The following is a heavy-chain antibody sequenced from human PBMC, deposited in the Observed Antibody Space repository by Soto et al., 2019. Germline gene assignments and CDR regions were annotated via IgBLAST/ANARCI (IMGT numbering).Heavy chain of an antibody. CDR1: GFTFNNYA. D-gene: IGHD3-10*01. Sequence: EVQLLESGGGLVQPGGSLRLSCAASGFTFNNYAMTWVRQAPGKGLEWVSAISGGGDTTSYADSVKGRFTVSRDGSKKPLDLQVGSPRAQDPGLFFRGKGRGGSGSLTPRVDFWGQGTLVTVSS. CDR2: ISGGGDTT. CDR3: GKGRGGSGSLTPRVDF. J-gene: IGHJ4*02. V-gene: IGHV3-23*01.